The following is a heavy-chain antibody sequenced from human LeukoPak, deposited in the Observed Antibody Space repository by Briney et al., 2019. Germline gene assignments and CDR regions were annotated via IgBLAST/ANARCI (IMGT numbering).Heavy chain of an antibody. V-gene: IGHV4-59*08. D-gene: IGHD2-2*01. CDR1: GGSISTYY. J-gene: IGHJ4*02. Sequence: SETLSLTCTVSGGSISTYYWNWIRQPPGKGLEWIGYIYYSGSTNFNPSLKGRVTISVDTSNNHFSLKVNYVTTADTAVYYCATASSFGVYDFWGQGTLVTVSS. CDR2: IYYSGST. CDR3: ATASSFGVYDF.